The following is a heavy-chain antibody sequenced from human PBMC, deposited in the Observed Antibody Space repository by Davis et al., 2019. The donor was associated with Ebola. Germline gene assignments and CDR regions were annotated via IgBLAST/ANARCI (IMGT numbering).Heavy chain of an antibody. CDR1: GFTFSSYG. V-gene: IGHV3-30*03. D-gene: IGHD2-15*01. J-gene: IGHJ4*02. CDR2: ISYDGSNK. Sequence: PGGSLRLSCAASGFTFSSYGMHWVRQAPGKGLEWVAVISYDGSNKYYADSVKGRFTISRDNSKNTLYLQMNSLRAEDTAVYYCARDIVVVVAAGALDYWGQGTLVTVSS. CDR3: ARDIVVVVAAGALDY.